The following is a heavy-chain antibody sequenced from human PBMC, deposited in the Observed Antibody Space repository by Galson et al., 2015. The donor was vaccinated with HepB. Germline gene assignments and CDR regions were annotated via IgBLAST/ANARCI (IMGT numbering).Heavy chain of an antibody. CDR2: ISPGGSER. J-gene: IGHJ4*02. CDR1: GFTFRTDW. CDR3: SRMLED. V-gene: IGHV3-7*03. Sequence: SLRLSCAASGFTFRTDWMDWVRQAPGKGLEWLANISPGGSERYYVDSVKGRFTISRDDSKNSVYLQMNSLTAEDTAIYFCSRMLEDWGQGAQVTVSS. D-gene: IGHD3-3*01.